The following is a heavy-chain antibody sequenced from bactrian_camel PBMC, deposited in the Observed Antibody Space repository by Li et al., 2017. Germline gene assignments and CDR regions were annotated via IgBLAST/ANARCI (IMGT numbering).Heavy chain of an antibody. CDR2: IVSDANT. V-gene: IGHV3S53*01. J-gene: IGHJ6*01. CDR3: AADWSSAGGYCAYQSHFES. Sequence: HVQLVESGGGSVQVGGSLNLSCVATTGYSYSTYCMAWFRQGPGKEREGVVGIVSDANTRYADSVKGRFTVSEDNRKNILYLQMNSLTPGDTAMYYCAADWSSAGGYCAYQSHFESWGQGTQVTVS. D-gene: IGHD2*01. CDR1: GYSYSTYC.